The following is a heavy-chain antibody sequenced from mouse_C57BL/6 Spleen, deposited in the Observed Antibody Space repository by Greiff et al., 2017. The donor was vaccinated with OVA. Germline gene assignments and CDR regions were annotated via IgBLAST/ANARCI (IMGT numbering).Heavy chain of an antibody. D-gene: IGHD2-2*01. CDR2: ISRGRNTI. CDR3: ARPGYGYDPFDY. Sequence: EVQVVESGGGLVKPGGSLKLSCAASGFTFSDYGMHCVRQAPEKGLEWVAYISRGRNTIYYADTVKGRFTISRDNDKNTLCLQMTSLRSEDTAMYYCARPGYGYDPFDYWGQGTTLTVSS. V-gene: IGHV5-17*01. J-gene: IGHJ2*01. CDR1: GFTFSDYG.